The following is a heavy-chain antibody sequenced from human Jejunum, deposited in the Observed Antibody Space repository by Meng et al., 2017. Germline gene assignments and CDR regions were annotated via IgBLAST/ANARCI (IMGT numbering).Heavy chain of an antibody. J-gene: IGHJ4*02. CDR2: SNPGGGST. D-gene: IGHD3-16*01. CDR1: EYRFSNYY. CDR3: VREFRGGYFDY. Sequence: VQWGTSWAKVKTPWTSWKFACNSSEYRFSNYYLHWMRQAPGQGREWLGVSNPGGGSTNYAQKFQGRVTMTRDTSANTVYMELGSLKSEDTAVYYCVREFRGGYFDYWGQGTLVTVSS. V-gene: IGHV1-46*01.